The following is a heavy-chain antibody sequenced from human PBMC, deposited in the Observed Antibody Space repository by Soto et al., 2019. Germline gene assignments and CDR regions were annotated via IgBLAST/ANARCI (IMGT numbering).Heavy chain of an antibody. J-gene: IGHJ6*03. D-gene: IGHD4-17*01. CDR1: GFTFSSYS. CDR3: ARGNYGDYERYYYYYYMDV. Sequence: GGSLRLSCAASGFTFSSYSMNWVRQAPGKGLEWVSSISSSSSYIYYADSVKGRFTISRDNAKNSLYLQMNSLRAEDTAVYYCARGNYGDYERYYYYYYMDVWGKGTKVTVSS. V-gene: IGHV3-21*01. CDR2: ISSSSSYI.